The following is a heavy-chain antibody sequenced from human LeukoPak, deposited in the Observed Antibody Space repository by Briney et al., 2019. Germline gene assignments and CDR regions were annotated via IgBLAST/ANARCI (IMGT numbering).Heavy chain of an antibody. CDR1: GYTFTGYY. D-gene: IGHD1-26*01. CDR3: ARGGLGADNWFDP. CDR2: INPNSGGT. V-gene: IGHV1-2*02. Sequence: ASVKVSCKASGYTFTGYYMHWVRQAPGQGLEWMGWINPNSGGTNYAQKFQGRVTMTRDTPISTAYMELSRLRSDDTAVYYCARGGLGADNWFDPWGQGTLVTVSS. J-gene: IGHJ5*02.